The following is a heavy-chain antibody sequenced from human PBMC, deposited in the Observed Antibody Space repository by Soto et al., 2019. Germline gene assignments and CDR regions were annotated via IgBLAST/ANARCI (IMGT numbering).Heavy chain of an antibody. CDR2: ISAYNGNT. CDR1: GYTFTSYG. Sequence: ASVKVSCKASGYTFTSYGISWVRQAPGQGLEWMGWISAYNGNTNYAQKLQGRVNMTTDTSTSTAYMEVSSLRSEDTAVYYCISTLGARFDYWGQGTLVTVSS. V-gene: IGHV1-18*01. CDR3: ISTLGARFDY. J-gene: IGHJ4*02. D-gene: IGHD3-3*02.